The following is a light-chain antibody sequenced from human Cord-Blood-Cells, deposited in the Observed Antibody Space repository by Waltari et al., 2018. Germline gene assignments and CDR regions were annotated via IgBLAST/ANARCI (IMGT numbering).Light chain of an antibody. Sequence: NFMLTQPHSVSESPGKTVTISCTGSSGSIASNYVQWYQQRPGSAPTTVIYEDNQRPSVVPERVSGSIDSSSNSASLTSAGLKTEDEADYYCQSYDSSNWVFGGGTKLTVL. CDR2: EDN. J-gene: IGLJ3*02. V-gene: IGLV6-57*02. CDR1: SGSIASNY. CDR3: QSYDSSNWV.